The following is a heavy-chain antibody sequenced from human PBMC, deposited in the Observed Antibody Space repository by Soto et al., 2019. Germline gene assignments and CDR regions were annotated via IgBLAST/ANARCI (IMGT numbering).Heavy chain of an antibody. D-gene: IGHD3-22*01. Sequence: SVKVSCKASGGTFSSYAISWVRQAPGQGLEWMGWIIPIFGTANYAQKFQGRVTITADESTSTAYMELSSLRSEDTAVYYCARDYYDSSGFNRFDHWGQGTQVSASS. CDR3: ARDYYDSSGFNRFDH. CDR2: IIPIFGTA. CDR1: GGTFSSYA. J-gene: IGHJ5*02. V-gene: IGHV1-69*13.